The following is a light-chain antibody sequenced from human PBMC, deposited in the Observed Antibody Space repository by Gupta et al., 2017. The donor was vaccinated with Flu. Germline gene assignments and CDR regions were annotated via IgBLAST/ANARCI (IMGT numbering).Light chain of an antibody. CDR2: DDS. CDR3: QVWDSRCDHWV. Sequence: SYVLTQQPSVSVAPGQTARITWGGNNIGSKTVHWYQQKPGQAPVLVVSDDSDRPSGVPERFSGSNSGNTATLTISRVEAGDEADYYCQVWDSRCDHWVFGGGTKLTVL. J-gene: IGLJ3*02. V-gene: IGLV3-21*02. CDR1: NIGSKT.